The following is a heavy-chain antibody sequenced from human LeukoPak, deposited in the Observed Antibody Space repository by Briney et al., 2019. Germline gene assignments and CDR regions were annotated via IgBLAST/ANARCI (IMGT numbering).Heavy chain of an antibody. CDR2: IRYSGDTT. CDR3: AKGPIGVAGKFDY. J-gene: IGHJ4*02. CDR1: GFTFINYA. D-gene: IGHD6-19*01. Sequence: GRSLKLSCAASGFTFINYAMNWVSPAPGTWLEWGSAIRYSGDTTHYADSMKCRVTISRDTTKNTLSLPMNSLRIEDTAVYYCAKGPIGVAGKFDYWGQGTLVIVSS. V-gene: IGHV3-23*01.